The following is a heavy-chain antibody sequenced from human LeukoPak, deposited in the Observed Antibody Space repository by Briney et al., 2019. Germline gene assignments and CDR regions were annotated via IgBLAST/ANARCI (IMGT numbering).Heavy chain of an antibody. D-gene: IGHD6-13*01. CDR2: ISAYNGNR. Sequence: ASVKVSCKTSVYTFTSYGIIWVRQAPGQGLEWMGWISAYNGNRNYAQNLQGRVTMTTDTSTSTAHMELRSLRSDDTAVYYCARGGPGWDSSSWYNYWGQGTLVTVSS. CDR3: ARGGPGWDSSSWYNY. J-gene: IGHJ4*02. CDR1: VYTFTSYG. V-gene: IGHV1-18*01.